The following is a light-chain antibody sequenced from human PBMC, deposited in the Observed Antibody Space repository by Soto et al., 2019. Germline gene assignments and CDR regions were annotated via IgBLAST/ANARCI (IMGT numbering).Light chain of an antibody. V-gene: IGLV2-14*01. Sequence: QSVLTQPASVSGSPGQSITISCTGTSSDVGAYNYVSWFQQHPDKVPKLIIYEVSNRPSGVSSRFSGSKSGNTASLTVSGLQADDEADYYCTSYRSTSNYVFGSGTKLTVL. CDR2: EVS. CDR3: TSYRSTSNYV. J-gene: IGLJ1*01. CDR1: SSDVGAYNY.